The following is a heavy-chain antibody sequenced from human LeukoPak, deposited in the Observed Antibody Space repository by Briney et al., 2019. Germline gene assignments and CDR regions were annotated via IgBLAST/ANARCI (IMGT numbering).Heavy chain of an antibody. CDR3: ASFPYCSGGSCYSNFQH. V-gene: IGHV4-39*01. CDR1: GGSISSSSYY. CDR2: IYNSGST. D-gene: IGHD2-15*01. J-gene: IGHJ1*01. Sequence: SETLSLTCTVSGGSISSSSYYWGWIRQPPGRGLEWIGNIYNSGSTYSNPSLKSRVTISVDASKNQFSLKLSSVTAADTAVYYRASFPYCSGGSCYSNFQHWGQGTLVTVSS.